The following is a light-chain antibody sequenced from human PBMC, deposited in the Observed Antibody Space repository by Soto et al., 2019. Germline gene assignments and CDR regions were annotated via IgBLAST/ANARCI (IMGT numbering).Light chain of an antibody. V-gene: IGKV1-39*01. Sequence: DIQMTQSPSSPPASVGDRVTLTCRASQSISTYLNWYQQKPGKAPKLLIYAASTLHSVVHSRLSGSGSGTDFTLTISSLQPVDFAPYYCHQSYTIPYTFGPGTKREIK. J-gene: IGKJ2*01. CDR2: AAS. CDR1: QSISTY. CDR3: HQSYTIPYT.